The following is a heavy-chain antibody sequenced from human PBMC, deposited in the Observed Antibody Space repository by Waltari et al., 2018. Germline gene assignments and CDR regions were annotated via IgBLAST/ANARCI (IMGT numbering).Heavy chain of an antibody. J-gene: IGHJ4*02. D-gene: IGHD5-18*01. V-gene: IGHV4-34*01. CDR2: INHSGST. Sequence: QVQLQQWGAGLLKPSETLSLTCAVYGGSFSGYYWSWIRQPPGKGLEWIGEINHSGSTNYNPSLKSRVTISVDTSKNQFSLKLSSVTAADTAVYYCAGNVDTAMVVYFDYWGQGTLVTVSS. CDR3: AGNVDTAMVVYFDY. CDR1: GGSFSGYY.